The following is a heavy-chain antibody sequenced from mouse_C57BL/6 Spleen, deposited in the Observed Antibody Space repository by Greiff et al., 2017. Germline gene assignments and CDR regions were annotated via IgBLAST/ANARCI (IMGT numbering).Heavy chain of an antibody. D-gene: IGHD3-2*02. Sequence: EVNLVESGGDLVKPGGSLKLSCAASGFTFSSYGMSWVRQTPDKRLEWVATISSGGSYTYYPDSVKGRFTISRDNAKNTLYLQMSSLKSEDTAMYYCARHGSSGYVRFAYWGQGTLVTVSA. J-gene: IGHJ3*01. CDR1: GFTFSSYG. CDR3: ARHGSSGYVRFAY. V-gene: IGHV5-6*01. CDR2: ISSGGSYT.